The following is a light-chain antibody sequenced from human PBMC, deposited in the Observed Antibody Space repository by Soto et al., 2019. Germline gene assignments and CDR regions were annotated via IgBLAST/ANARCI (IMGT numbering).Light chain of an antibody. V-gene: IGKV3-20*01. CDR2: GAS. Sequence: EIVLTQSPGTLPLSPGERATLSCRASQSVSSSYLAWYQQKPGQAPRLLIYGASSRATVIPDRFSGSGSGTDFTLTISRLEPEDFAVYYCQQYGSSSWTFGQGTKVEIK. J-gene: IGKJ1*01. CDR1: QSVSSSY. CDR3: QQYGSSSWT.